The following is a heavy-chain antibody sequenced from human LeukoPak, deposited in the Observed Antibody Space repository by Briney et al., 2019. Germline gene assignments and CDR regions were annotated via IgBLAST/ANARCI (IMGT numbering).Heavy chain of an antibody. V-gene: IGHV4-4*09. Sequence: PSETLSLTCTVSGDSFTSYYWSWIRQPPGKGLEWIGYVYTSGNTKYHPSLKSRVTISVDTSKNQFSLKLNSVTAADTAVYYCARHLSLAYFDSWGQGTLVTVSS. CDR2: VYTSGNT. CDR1: GDSFTSYY. D-gene: IGHD3-3*02. J-gene: IGHJ4*02. CDR3: ARHLSLAYFDS.